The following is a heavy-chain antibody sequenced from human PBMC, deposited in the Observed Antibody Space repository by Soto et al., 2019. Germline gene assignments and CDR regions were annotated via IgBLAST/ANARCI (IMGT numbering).Heavy chain of an antibody. CDR2: IYYGGST. J-gene: IGHJ4*02. CDR3: AKNWNWGSLVH. D-gene: IGHD7-27*01. V-gene: IGHV4-61*08. CDR1: GGSISSGGYS. Sequence: ETLSLTCAVSGGSISSGGYSWSWIRQSPGKGLEWIGFIYYGGSTNYNPSLKSRVTISVDTPKNQFSLKLSSVTAADTAVYYCAKNWNWGSLVHWGQGTLVTVSS.